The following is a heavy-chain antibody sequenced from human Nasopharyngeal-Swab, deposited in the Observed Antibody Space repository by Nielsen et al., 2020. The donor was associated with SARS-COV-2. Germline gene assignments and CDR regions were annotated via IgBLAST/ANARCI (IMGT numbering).Heavy chain of an antibody. Sequence: GESLKISCAASGFTFSSYAMSWVRQAPGKGLEWVSAISGSGGSTYYADSVKGRFTISRDNSKNTLYLQMNSLRAEDTAVYYCAKGGARYSGYDDYWGQGTLVTVSS. D-gene: IGHD5-12*01. CDR3: AKGGARYSGYDDY. V-gene: IGHV3-23*01. CDR1: GFTFSSYA. CDR2: ISGSGGST. J-gene: IGHJ4*02.